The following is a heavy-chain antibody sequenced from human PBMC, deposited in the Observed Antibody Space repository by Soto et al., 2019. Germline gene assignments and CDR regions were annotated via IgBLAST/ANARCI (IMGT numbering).Heavy chain of an antibody. CDR3: ARDHPHSYGVYYFDY. CDR2: IYSSGST. V-gene: IGHV4-61*08. J-gene: IGHJ4*02. Sequence: PSETLSLTCTVSGGSISSGGYYWSWIRQHPGKGLEWIGYIYSSGSTHYNPSLQNRVTISIDTSKNQVSLNVNSVTAADTAVYYCARDHPHSYGVYYFDYWGQGTPVTVSS. D-gene: IGHD5-18*01. CDR1: GGSISSGGYY.